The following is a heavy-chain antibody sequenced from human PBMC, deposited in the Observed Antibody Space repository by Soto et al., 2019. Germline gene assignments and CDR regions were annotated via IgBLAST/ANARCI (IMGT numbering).Heavy chain of an antibody. V-gene: IGHV1-46*01. CDR2: VNPSGGHT. Sequence: QVQLMQSGAEVKKPGASVKVSCKASGDTFTDYYIHWVRQAPGQGLEWMGTVNPSGGHTTYAQHFLGRLTMTRDTSTSTRYMGLTSLTSDGTAIYYCARGAHVVVVTAALDYWGQGTLVTVSS. D-gene: IGHD2-21*02. J-gene: IGHJ4*02. CDR1: GDTFTDYY. CDR3: ARGAHVVVVTAALDY.